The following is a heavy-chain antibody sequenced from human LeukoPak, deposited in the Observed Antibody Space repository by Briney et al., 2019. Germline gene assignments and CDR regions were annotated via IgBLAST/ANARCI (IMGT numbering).Heavy chain of an antibody. J-gene: IGHJ4*02. Sequence: GSLRLSCAASGFSFSNYAMHWVRQAPGKGLEWVTVVSYDGNNKYYADSVKGRFSISRDNSENTLYLQMTSLRAEDTAVYYCARVSDYGDYPIFDYWGQGTLVTVSS. D-gene: IGHD4-17*01. V-gene: IGHV3-30*04. CDR2: VSYDGNNK. CDR3: ARVSDYGDYPIFDY. CDR1: GFSFSNYA.